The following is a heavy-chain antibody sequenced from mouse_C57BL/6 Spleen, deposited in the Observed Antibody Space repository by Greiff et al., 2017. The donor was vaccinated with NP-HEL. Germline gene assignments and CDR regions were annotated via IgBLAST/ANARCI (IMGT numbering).Heavy chain of an antibody. CDR2: INPSSCYT. V-gene: IGHV1-7*01. J-gene: IGHJ4*01. D-gene: IGHD2-5*01. Sequence: VQLQQPGAELAKPGASVKLSCKASGYTFTSYWMHWVKQRPIQGLEWIGYINPSSCYTKYNQKFKDKATFTADKSSSTAYMQQSSLMYEDSAVDYCATKTPSNYDAMDYWGQGTSVTVSS. CDR1: GYTFTSYW. CDR3: ATKTPSNYDAMDY.